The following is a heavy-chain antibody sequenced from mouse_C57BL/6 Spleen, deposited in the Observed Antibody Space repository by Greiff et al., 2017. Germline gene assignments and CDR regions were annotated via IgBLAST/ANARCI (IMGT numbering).Heavy chain of an antibody. CDR3: ARSPTWAWDIDV. CDR2: IDPNSGGT. Sequence: QVQLQQPGAELVKPGASVKLSCKASGYTFTSYWMHWVKQRPGRGLEWIGSIDPNSGGTKYNEKFKSKATLTVDKPSSTAYMQLSSLTSDDSAVYYCARSPTWAWDIDVWGTGTTVTVSS. J-gene: IGHJ1*03. CDR1: GYTFTSYW. V-gene: IGHV1-72*01.